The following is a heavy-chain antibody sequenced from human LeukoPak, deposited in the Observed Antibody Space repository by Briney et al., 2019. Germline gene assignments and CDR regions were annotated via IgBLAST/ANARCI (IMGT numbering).Heavy chain of an antibody. D-gene: IGHD4-23*01. CDR1: GFTLSSYW. CDR2: IKRDESEK. V-gene: IGHV3-7*04. J-gene: IGHJ4*02. Sequence: GGSLRLSCAASGFTLSSYWMAWVRQAPGNGLEWVANIKRDESEKYYADSVKGRFTISRDNAKNSLYLQMNSLRAEDTAVYYCARCPRWAHFDYWGQGTLVTVSS. CDR3: ARCPRWAHFDY.